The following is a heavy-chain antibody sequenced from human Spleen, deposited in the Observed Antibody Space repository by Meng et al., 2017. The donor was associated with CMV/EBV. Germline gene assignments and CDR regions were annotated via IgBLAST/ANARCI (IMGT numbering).Heavy chain of an antibody. J-gene: IGHJ4*02. CDR3: ARDYGSGTYLGLDS. Sequence: GESLKISCAASGFSVSSSYMNWVRQAPGKGLEWVSSISSTTTYIYYADSVKGRFTVSRDNAKNSLYLQMNSLRAEDTAIYYCARDYGSGTYLGLDSWGQGTLVTVSS. CDR1: GFSVSSSY. CDR2: ISSTTTYI. D-gene: IGHD1-26*01. V-gene: IGHV3-21*04.